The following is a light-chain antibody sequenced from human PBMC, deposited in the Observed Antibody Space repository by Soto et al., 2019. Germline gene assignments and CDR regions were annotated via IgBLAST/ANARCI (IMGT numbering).Light chain of an antibody. CDR1: SSNIGSHT. J-gene: IGLJ2*01. CDR3: AVWDDRLDGRA. Sequence: QSVLTQPPSASGTPGQRVTISCSGSSSNIGSHTVTWYQQLPGTAHKLLIYGQSQRPSGVPDRFSGSKSGTSASLAISGLQSEDEADYYCAVWDDRLDGRAFGGGTKLTVL. CDR2: GQS. V-gene: IGLV1-44*01.